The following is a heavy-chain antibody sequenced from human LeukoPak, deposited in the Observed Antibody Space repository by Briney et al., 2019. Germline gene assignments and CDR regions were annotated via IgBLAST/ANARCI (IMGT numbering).Heavy chain of an antibody. Sequence: GGSLRLSCAASGFTFSTYWMHWVRQGPGKGLVSVSRISTDGSITTYADSVKGRFTISRDNAKNTMYLQMNSLRVEDTAVYYCARVWYGSSNDYWGQGALVTVSS. CDR1: GFTFSTYW. D-gene: IGHD2-15*01. V-gene: IGHV3-74*01. J-gene: IGHJ4*02. CDR3: ARVWYGSSNDY. CDR2: ISTDGSIT.